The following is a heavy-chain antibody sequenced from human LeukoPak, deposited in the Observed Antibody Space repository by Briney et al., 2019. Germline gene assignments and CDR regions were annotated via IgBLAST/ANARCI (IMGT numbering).Heavy chain of an antibody. CDR3: EREDRIYYYGMDV. CDR2: IYHSGST. Sequence: PSQTLSLTCTVSGYSISSGYYWGWIRQPPGKGLEWIGSIYHSGSTYYNPSLKSRVTISVDTSKNQFSLKLSSVTAADTAVYYCEREDRIYYYGMDVWGQGTTVTVSS. CDR1: GYSISSGYY. J-gene: IGHJ6*02. V-gene: IGHV4-38-2*02.